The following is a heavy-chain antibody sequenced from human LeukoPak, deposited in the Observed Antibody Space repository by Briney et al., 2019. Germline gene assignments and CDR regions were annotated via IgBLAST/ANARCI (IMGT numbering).Heavy chain of an antibody. CDR1: GGSVSGCY. CDR3: ARIHRYCSGGACYVLDN. J-gene: IGHJ4*02. V-gene: IGHV4-59*02. Sequence: SETLSLTCVVSGGSVSGCYWGWIRQPPGRGLEWIGYVYYSGSTNYNPSFKSRITISVDTSRNQFSLQLSSVTAADMAVYYCARIHRYCSGGACYVLDNWGQGTLVAVSS. CDR2: VYYSGST. D-gene: IGHD2-15*01.